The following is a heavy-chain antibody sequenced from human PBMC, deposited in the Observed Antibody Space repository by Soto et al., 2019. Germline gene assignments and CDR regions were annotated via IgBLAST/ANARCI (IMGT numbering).Heavy chain of an antibody. CDR1: GYTLSSYG. V-gene: IGHV1-18*01. CDR3: AILGGPYCGGDCYLFDY. D-gene: IGHD2-21*02. CDR2: ISAYNGNT. Sequence: GASVKGSCKASGYTLSSYGINRVRQAPGQRLEWMGWISAYNGNTNYAQKLQGRVTMTTDTSTSTAYMELRSLRSDDTAVYYCAILGGPYCGGDCYLFDYWGQGTLVTVSS. J-gene: IGHJ4*02.